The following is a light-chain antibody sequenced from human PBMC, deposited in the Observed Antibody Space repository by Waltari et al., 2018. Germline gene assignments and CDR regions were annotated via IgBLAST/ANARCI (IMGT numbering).Light chain of an antibody. CDR2: GAS. Sequence: EIVMTQSPATLSVSRGGSATVPCRASLSIDDSLAWYQQKPGQPPRLLIHGASTRDTGIPVRFSGSGSGTDFTLTITGLQSEDFAVYFCQQYNQWPLTFGRGTKVESK. J-gene: IGKJ4*01. CDR1: LSIDDS. CDR3: QQYNQWPLT. V-gene: IGKV3-15*01.